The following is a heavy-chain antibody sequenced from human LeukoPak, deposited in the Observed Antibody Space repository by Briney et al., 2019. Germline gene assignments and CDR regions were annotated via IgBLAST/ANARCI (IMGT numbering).Heavy chain of an antibody. CDR2: TYYSGST. Sequence: SETLSLTCTVSGGSISTNYWTWIRQPPGKGLEWIGYTYYSGSTNYNPSLKSRVTISLDTSKNHFSLRLSSLTAADTAVYYCARDQGGPFDFWGRGSLVTVSS. CDR1: GGSISTNY. V-gene: IGHV4-59*12. J-gene: IGHJ4*02. CDR3: ARDQGGPFDF.